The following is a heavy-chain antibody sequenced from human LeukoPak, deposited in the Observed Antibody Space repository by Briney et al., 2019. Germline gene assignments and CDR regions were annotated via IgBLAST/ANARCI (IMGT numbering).Heavy chain of an antibody. V-gene: IGHV4-39*01. Sequence: SETLSLTCTVSGGSISSSSYYWGWIRQPPGKGLEWIGSIYYSGSTYYNPSLKSRVTISVDTSKNQFSLKLSSVTAADTAVYYCARHGNTWVGATHGAFDIWGQGTMVTVSS. J-gene: IGHJ3*02. CDR1: GGSISSSSYY. D-gene: IGHD1-26*01. CDR3: ARHGNTWVGATHGAFDI. CDR2: IYYSGST.